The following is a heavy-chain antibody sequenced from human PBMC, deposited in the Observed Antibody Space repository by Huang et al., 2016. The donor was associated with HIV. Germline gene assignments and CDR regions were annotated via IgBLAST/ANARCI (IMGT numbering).Heavy chain of an antibody. V-gene: IGHV1-18*04. D-gene: IGHD6-13*01. J-gene: IGHJ4*02. Sequence: QVQLVQSGGEVKKPGASVKVSCKVSGYTFTIYGISWVRQAPGQGLEWMGWISAYNGYTNYAQKFQGRVTMTTDTSTSTAYLELRSLRSDDTAMYYCARDALAVAGSPPDYWGQGTLVTVSS. CDR2: ISAYNGYT. CDR3: ARDALAVAGSPPDY. CDR1: GYTFTIYG.